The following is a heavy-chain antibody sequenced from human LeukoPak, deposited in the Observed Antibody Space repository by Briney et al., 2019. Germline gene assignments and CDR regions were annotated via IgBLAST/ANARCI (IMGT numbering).Heavy chain of an antibody. J-gene: IGHJ5*02. CDR1: GFTFSTYW. CDR2: IKPDGSEK. V-gene: IGHV3-7*03. Sequence: GGSLRLSCVASGFTFSTYWMSWVRQAPGKGLEWVAYIKPDGSEKSYVDSVKGRFTISRDNAKNSLYLQMKSLRAEDTAVYSCARGHWFDPWGQGTLVTVSS. CDR3: ARGHWFDP.